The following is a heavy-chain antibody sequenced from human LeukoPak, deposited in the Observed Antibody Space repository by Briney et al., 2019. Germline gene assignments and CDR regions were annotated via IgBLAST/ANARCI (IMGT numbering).Heavy chain of an antibody. Sequence: SETLSLTCTVSGGSISSGGYYWSWIRQHPGKGLEWIGYIYYSGSTNYNPSLKSRVTISVDTSKNQFSLKLSSVTAADTAVYYCARVVAVAGRYYFDYWGQGTLVTVSS. V-gene: IGHV4-61*08. CDR3: ARVVAVAGRYYFDY. CDR1: GGSISSGGYY. J-gene: IGHJ4*02. CDR2: IYYSGST. D-gene: IGHD6-19*01.